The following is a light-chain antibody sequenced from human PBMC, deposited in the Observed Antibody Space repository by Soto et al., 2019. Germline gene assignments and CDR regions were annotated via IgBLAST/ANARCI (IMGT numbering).Light chain of an antibody. CDR2: MGS. CDR3: MQSLQTPLT. J-gene: IGKJ5*01. CDR1: QSLLHTDGNNY. Sequence: DIVMTQSPLSLPVTPGEPASISCRSSQSLLHTDGNNYLDWFLQKTGQSPQLLIYMGSIRASGDPDSSSARGSGTDFKLKISRVEADDVGSDYCMQSLQTPLTYGQGTRLEIK. V-gene: IGKV2-28*01.